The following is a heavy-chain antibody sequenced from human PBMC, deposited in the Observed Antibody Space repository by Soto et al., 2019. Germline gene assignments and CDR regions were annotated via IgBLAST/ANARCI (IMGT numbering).Heavy chain of an antibody. D-gene: IGHD6-13*01. J-gene: IGHJ6*02. V-gene: IGHV3-33*01. CDR1: GFTFSSYG. Sequence: GGSLRLSCAASGFTFSSYGMHWVRQAPGKGLGWVAVIWYDGSNKYYADSVKGRFTISRDNSKNTLYLQMNSLRAEDTAVYYCAREKISSSWYPGGYYYYYYGMDVWGQGTTVTVSS. CDR3: AREKISSSWYPGGYYYYYYGMDV. CDR2: IWYDGSNK.